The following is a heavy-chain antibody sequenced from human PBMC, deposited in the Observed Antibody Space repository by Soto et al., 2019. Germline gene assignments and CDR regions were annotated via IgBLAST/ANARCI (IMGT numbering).Heavy chain of an antibody. V-gene: IGHV4-39*01. CDR2: IYYSGST. CDR3: ARHLASSSWYAGHYYYYYMDV. CDR1: GGSISSSSYY. D-gene: IGHD6-13*01. Sequence: QLQLQESGPGLVKPSETLSLTCTVSGGSISSSSYYWGWIRQPPGKGLEWIGSIYYSGSTYYSPSLKSRVTISVDTSKNQFSLKLSSVTAADTAVYYCARHLASSSWYAGHYYYYYMDVWGKGTTVTVSS. J-gene: IGHJ6*03.